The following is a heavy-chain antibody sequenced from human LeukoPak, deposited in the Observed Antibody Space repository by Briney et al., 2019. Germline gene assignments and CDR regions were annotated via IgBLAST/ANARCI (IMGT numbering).Heavy chain of an antibody. J-gene: IGHJ4*02. Sequence: ASVKVSCKASGYTFTSYDINWVRQATGQGLEWMGWMNPNSGNTGYAQKFQGRVTITRNTSISTAYMELSSLRSEDTAVYYCARVMGAAAGPSFDYWGQGTLVTVSS. V-gene: IGHV1-8*03. D-gene: IGHD6-13*01. CDR3: ARVMGAAAGPSFDY. CDR2: MNPNSGNT. CDR1: GYTFTSYD.